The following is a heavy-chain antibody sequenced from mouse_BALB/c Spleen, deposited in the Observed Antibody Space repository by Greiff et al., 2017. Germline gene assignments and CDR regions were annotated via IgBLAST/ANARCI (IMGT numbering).Heavy chain of an antibody. V-gene: IGHV1-55*01. J-gene: IGHJ3*01. Sequence: VQLQQPGAELVKPGTSVKLSCKASGYNFTSYWINWVKLRPGQGLEWIGDIYPGSGSTNYNEKFKSKATLTVDTSSSTAYMQLSSLASEDSALYYCARGGENYDYDWFAYWGQGTLVTVSA. CDR3: ARGGENYDYDWFAY. D-gene: IGHD2-4*01. CDR2: IYPGSGST. CDR1: GYNFTSYW.